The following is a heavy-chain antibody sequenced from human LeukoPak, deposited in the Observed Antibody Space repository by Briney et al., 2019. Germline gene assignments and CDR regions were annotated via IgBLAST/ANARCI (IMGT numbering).Heavy chain of an antibody. J-gene: IGHJ3*02. CDR2: FYCSGST. D-gene: IGHD4-17*01. Sequence: SETLSLTCTVSGGSISSYYWSWIRQPPGRGLEWIGYFYCSGSTYYNPSLKSRVTISVDTSKNQFSLKLSSVTAADTAVYYCARGYGDYEVPGAFDIWGQGTMVTVS. CDR1: GGSISSYY. V-gene: IGHV4-59*08. CDR3: ARGYGDYEVPGAFDI.